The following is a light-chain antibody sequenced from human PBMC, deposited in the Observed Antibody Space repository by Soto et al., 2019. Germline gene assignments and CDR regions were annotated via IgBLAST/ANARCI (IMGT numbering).Light chain of an antibody. V-gene: IGKV3-20*01. J-gene: IGKJ1*01. CDR3: HQYADSPRT. CDR1: ETVSRNF. Sequence: EIVLTQSPGTLSLSPGERATLSCRASETVSRNFIAWYQQTPGQAPRLLIYGASSRATGIPDRFSGSGSGTDFTLTISRLEPEDFAMYYGHQYADSPRTFGQGTKVEIQ. CDR2: GAS.